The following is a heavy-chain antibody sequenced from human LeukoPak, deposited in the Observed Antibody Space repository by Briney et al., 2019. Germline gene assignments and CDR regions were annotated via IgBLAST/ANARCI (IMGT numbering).Heavy chain of an antibody. D-gene: IGHD2-8*01. CDR3: ARVVSPLGLIGVFDY. J-gene: IGHJ4*02. CDR1: GGSISSSSHY. Sequence: PSETLSLTCTVSGGSISSSSHYWGWIRQPPGKGLELIGNIFYRGSTNYNPSLKSRVTISVDTSQNQFSLKLSSVTAADTAVYYCARVVSPLGLIGVFDYWGQGTLVTVSS. V-gene: IGHV4-39*07. CDR2: IFYRGST.